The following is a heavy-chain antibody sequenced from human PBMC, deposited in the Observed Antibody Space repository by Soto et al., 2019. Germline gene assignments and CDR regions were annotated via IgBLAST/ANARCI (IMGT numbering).Heavy chain of an antibody. CDR2: ISAYNGNT. Sequence: ASVKFSFEASVYTFTSYGISWLRHAPRQGLEWMGWISAYNGNTNYAQKLQGRVTMTTDTSTSTAYMELRSLRSDDTAVYYCARDGLAIVGAVTNWFDPWGQGTLVTVYS. CDR3: ARDGLAIVGAVTNWFDP. V-gene: IGHV1-18*04. J-gene: IGHJ5*02. CDR1: VYTFTSYG. D-gene: IGHD3-3*02.